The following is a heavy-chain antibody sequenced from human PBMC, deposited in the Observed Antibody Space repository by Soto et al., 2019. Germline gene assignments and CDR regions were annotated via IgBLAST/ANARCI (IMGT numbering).Heavy chain of an antibody. V-gene: IGHV4-30-4*01. D-gene: IGHD3-9*01. Sequence: QVQLQESGPGLVKPSQTLSLTCTVSGGSISSGAYFWSWIRQSPGKGLDWIGYISSIGSTYYNPSLTSRVSVTRDTSKNQFSLKLSSVTTTDTAVYYCARGLVIRPYYYIGMDVWGQGTPVTVAS. J-gene: IGHJ6*02. CDR1: GGSISSGAYF. CDR2: ISSIGST. CDR3: ARGLVIRPYYYIGMDV.